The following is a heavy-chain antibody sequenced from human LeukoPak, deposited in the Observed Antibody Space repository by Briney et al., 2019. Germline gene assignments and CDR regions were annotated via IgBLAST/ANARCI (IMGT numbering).Heavy chain of an antibody. V-gene: IGHV3-49*03. D-gene: IGHD1-1*01. CDR1: GITFGDYG. CDR2: IRSKTYGGTT. Sequence: GGSLRLSCTASGITFGDYGVSWFRQAPGKGLEWIGFIRSKTYGGTTEDAASVRGRFTLSRDDSKNIVYLEMNILRAEDTAVYYCSTDYWRLGFDYWGQGTLVTVSS. J-gene: IGHJ4*02. CDR3: STDYWRLGFDY.